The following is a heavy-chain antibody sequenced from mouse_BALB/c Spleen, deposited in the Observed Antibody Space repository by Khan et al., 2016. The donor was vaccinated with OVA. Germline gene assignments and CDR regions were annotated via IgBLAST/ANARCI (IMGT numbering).Heavy chain of an antibody. V-gene: IGHV9-3-1*01. CDR1: GYTFTNYG. D-gene: IGHD2-10*01. J-gene: IGHJ4*01. CDR3: ARPPYFSYVMVF. Sequence: QLVQSGPELKKPGETVKISCKASGYTFTNYGMNWVKQAPGKGLKWMGWINTYTGEPTYADDFKGRFAFSLETSASTAYLQINNHKNEDTATDFCARPPYFSYVMVFWGQGTTITVSS. CDR2: INTYTGEP.